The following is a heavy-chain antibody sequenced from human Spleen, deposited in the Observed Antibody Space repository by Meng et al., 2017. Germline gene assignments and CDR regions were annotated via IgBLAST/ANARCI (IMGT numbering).Heavy chain of an antibody. Sequence: SETLSLTCTVSDYSITSGYYWGWIRQPPGKGLEWIGSIYHSGTTYYSPSLKSRVSISVDTSKNQFSLKLSSVTAADTAVYYCARIRGYSYGYLDYWGQGTLVTVSS. CDR2: IYHSGTT. V-gene: IGHV4-38-2*02. CDR3: ARIRGYSYGYLDY. J-gene: IGHJ4*02. D-gene: IGHD5-18*01. CDR1: DYSITSGYY.